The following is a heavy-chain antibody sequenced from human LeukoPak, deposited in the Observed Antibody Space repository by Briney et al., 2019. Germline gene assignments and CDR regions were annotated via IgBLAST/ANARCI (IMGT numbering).Heavy chain of an antibody. CDR1: GGSISSYY. CDR3: ASTNRPNCSSTSCPLDYYYMDV. J-gene: IGHJ6*03. D-gene: IGHD2-2*01. V-gene: IGHV4-59*01. CDR2: IYYSGST. Sequence: SETLSLTCTVSGGSISSYYWSWIRQPPGKGLEWIGYIYYSGSTNYNPSLKSRVTISVDTSKNQFSLKLSSETAADTAVYYCASTNRPNCSSTSCPLDYYYMDVWGKGTTVTVSS.